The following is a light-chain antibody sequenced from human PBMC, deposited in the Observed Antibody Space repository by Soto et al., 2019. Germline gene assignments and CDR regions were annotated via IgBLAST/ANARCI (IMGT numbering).Light chain of an antibody. V-gene: IGLV2-23*01. CDR3: CSYAGDTTPI. J-gene: IGLJ2*01. Sequence: QSALTQPASVSGSPGQSITISCTGISTDFGSYNLVSWYQQHPGKAPKFIIYEATKRPSGVSNRFSGSKSCNTASLTISGLQAEDEADYYCCSYAGDTTPIFGGGTKVTVL. CDR1: STDFGSYNL. CDR2: EAT.